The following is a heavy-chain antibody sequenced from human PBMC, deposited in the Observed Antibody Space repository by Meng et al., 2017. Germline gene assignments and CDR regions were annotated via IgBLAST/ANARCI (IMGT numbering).Heavy chain of an antibody. CDR2: ISAYNGNT. V-gene: IGHV1-18*01. J-gene: IGHJ2*01. Sequence: QGQGGKAGVEVTKPGASVKVSCKASGYTFTSYGISWVRQAPGQGLEWMGWISAYNGNTNYAQKLQGRVTMTTDTSTSTAYMELRSLRSDDTAVYYCARVGLKLGPSRGSWYFDLWGRGTLVTVSS. CDR3: ARVGLKLGPSRGSWYFDL. CDR1: GYTFTSYG. D-gene: IGHD7-27*01.